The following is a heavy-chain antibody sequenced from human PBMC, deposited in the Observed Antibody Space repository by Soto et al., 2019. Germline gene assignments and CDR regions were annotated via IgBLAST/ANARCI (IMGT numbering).Heavy chain of an antibody. J-gene: IGHJ4*02. CDR1: GFTFSSYG. CDR2: ISYDGSNK. V-gene: IGHV3-30*18. Sequence: LRLSCAASGFTFSSYGMHWVRQAPGKGLEWVAVISYDGSNKYYADSVKGRFTISRDNSKNTLYLQMNSLRAEDTAVYYCAKEGMTSFDYWGQGTLVTVSS. CDR3: AKEGMTSFDY.